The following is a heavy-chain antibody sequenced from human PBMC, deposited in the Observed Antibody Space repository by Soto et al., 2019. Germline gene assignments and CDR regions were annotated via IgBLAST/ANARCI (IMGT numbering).Heavy chain of an antibody. CDR2: MFDSGST. CDR3: ARAYYYGSGRGRSMDV. D-gene: IGHD3-10*01. CDR1: GGSVSSGRYY. V-gene: IGHV4-61*01. J-gene: IGHJ6*02. Sequence: QVQLQESGPGLVKASETLSLTCTVSGGSVSSGRYYWSWIRQPPGKGLEWIGYMFDSGSTNYNPSLKSRVTIGVDRSRNQFSLKLSSVTAADTAVYYCARAYYYGSGRGRSMDVWGQGTTVTVSS.